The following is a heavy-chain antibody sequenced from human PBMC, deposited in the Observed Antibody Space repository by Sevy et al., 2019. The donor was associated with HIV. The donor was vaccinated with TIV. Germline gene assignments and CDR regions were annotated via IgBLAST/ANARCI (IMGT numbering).Heavy chain of an antibody. V-gene: IGHV3-7*01. D-gene: IGHD1-1*01. J-gene: IGHJ4*02. CDR2: IKEDGSEK. CDR3: ARDSGRKFGGHDF. CDR1: GFTFSSYA. Sequence: GGSLRLSCAASGFTFSSYAMHWVRQAPGKGLEWVANIKEDGSEKFYVGSVKGRFTISRDNSKKSLYLQLNSLRAEDTAVFYCARDSGRKFGGHDFWGRGTLVTVSS.